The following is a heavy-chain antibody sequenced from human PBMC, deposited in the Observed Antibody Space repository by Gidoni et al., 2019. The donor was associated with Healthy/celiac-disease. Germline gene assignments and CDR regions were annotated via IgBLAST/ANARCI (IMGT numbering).Heavy chain of an antibody. CDR3: ARVEDDFWSGYPPRLVHQIWYFDL. V-gene: IGHV4-59*01. CDR1: GGSISSYS. CDR2: IYYSGST. J-gene: IGHJ2*01. D-gene: IGHD3-3*01. Sequence: QVQLQESGPGLVKPSETLSLTCTVSGGSISSYSWSWIRQPPGKGLEWIGYIYYSGSTNYNPSLKSRVTISVDTSKNQFSLKLSSVTAADTAVYYCARVEDDFWSGYPPRLVHQIWYFDLWGRGTLVTVSS.